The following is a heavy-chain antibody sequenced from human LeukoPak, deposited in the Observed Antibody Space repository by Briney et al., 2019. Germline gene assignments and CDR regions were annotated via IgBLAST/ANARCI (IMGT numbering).Heavy chain of an antibody. J-gene: IGHJ4*02. Sequence: PGGSLRLSCAASGFTFTKHWMSWVRQAPGKGLEWVANIKEDGREKKYVDSVKGRFTISRDNAGNLVYLQMNSLRVDDTAVYYCARDEVGGWLGYWGQGTLVTVSS. CDR2: IKEDGREK. CDR1: GFTFTKHW. CDR3: ARDEVGGWLGY. V-gene: IGHV3-7*01. D-gene: IGHD1-26*01.